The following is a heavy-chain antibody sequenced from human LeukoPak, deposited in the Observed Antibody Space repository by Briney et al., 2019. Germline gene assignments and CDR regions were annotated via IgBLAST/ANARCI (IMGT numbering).Heavy chain of an antibody. V-gene: IGHV4-34*01. J-gene: IGHJ6*03. CDR3: ARGEYGGNSNYYYYYMDV. CDR2: INHSGST. D-gene: IGHD4-23*01. CDR1: GGSFSGYY. Sequence: SETLSLTCAVYGGSFSGYYWSWIRQPPGKGLEWIGEINHSGSTNYNPSLKSRVTISVDTSKNQFSLKLSSVTAADTAVYYCARGEYGGNSNYYYYYMDVWGKGSTVTISS.